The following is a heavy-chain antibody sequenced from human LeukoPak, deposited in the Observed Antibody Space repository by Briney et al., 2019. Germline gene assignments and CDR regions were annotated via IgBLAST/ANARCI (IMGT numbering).Heavy chain of an antibody. CDR2: IYHSGST. CDR1: GYSISSGYY. D-gene: IGHD3-10*01. V-gene: IGHV4-38-2*01. CDR3: ARHRPPMVRGVISDY. Sequence: SETLSLTCAVSGYSISSGYYWGWIRQPPGKGLEWIGSIYHSGSTYYNPSLKSRVTISVDTSKNQFSLKLSSVTAADTAVYYCARHRPPMVRGVISDYWGQGTLVTVSS. J-gene: IGHJ4*02.